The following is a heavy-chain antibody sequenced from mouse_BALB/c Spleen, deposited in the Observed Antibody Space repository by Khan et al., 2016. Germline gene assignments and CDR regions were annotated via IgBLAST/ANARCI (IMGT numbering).Heavy chain of an antibody. V-gene: IGHV2-2*02. CDR1: GFSLTNYG. D-gene: IGHD4-1*01. CDR3: ARNWEGGYFDY. CDR2: MWSGGST. J-gene: IGHJ2*01. Sequence: QVQLKQSGPGLVQPSQSLSITCTVSGFSLTNYGVHWVRQSPGKGLEWLGVMWSGGSTDYNAAFKSRLSINKDSSKSQVFFKMNSLQANDTAIYYCARNWEGGYFDYWGQGTTLTVSS.